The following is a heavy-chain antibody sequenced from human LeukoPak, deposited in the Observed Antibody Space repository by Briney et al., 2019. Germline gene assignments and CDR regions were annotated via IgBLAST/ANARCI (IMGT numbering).Heavy chain of an antibody. Sequence: PGGSLRLSCAASGFTFSNYNMNWVRQAPGKGLEWVSHITSSSTIYYADSVKGRFTISKDNAKNTVYLQMNSLRAEDTAVYYCVSFYETYWGRGTLVTVSS. D-gene: IGHD2/OR15-2a*01. CDR2: ITSSSTI. CDR1: GFTFSNYN. CDR3: VSFYETY. J-gene: IGHJ4*02. V-gene: IGHV3-69-1*01.